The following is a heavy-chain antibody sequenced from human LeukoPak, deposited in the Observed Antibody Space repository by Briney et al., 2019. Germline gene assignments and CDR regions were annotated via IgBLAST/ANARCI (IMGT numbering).Heavy chain of an antibody. D-gene: IGHD3-22*01. J-gene: IGHJ4*02. Sequence: GGSLRLSCAASGFTFSSYSMNWVRQAPGKGLEWVSSISSSSSYIYYADSVKGRFTISRDNAKNSLYLQMNSLRAEDTAVYYCARDRRYYDSSGYHYWGQGTLVTVSP. CDR2: ISSSSSYI. V-gene: IGHV3-21*01. CDR3: ARDRRYYDSSGYHY. CDR1: GFTFSSYS.